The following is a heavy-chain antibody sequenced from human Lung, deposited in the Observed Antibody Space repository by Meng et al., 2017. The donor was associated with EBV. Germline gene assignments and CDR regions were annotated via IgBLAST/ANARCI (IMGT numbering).Heavy chain of an antibody. CDR1: GGTFSSYA. D-gene: IGHD2-2*01. CDR3: AREIVVVPAALNWFDP. Sequence: QVQLVQSGAEVKKPGSSVKASCKASGGTFSSYAISWVRQAPGQGLEWMGGIIPILGIANYAQKFQGRVTITADKSTSTAYMELSSLRSEDTAVYYCAREIVVVPAALNWFDPWGQGTLVNVSS. V-gene: IGHV1-69*10. CDR2: IIPILGIA. J-gene: IGHJ5*02.